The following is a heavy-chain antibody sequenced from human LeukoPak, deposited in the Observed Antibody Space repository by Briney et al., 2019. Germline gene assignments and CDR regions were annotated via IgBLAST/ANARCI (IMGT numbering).Heavy chain of an antibody. CDR1: GFTFSRYW. D-gene: IGHD2-2*01. J-gene: IGHJ4*02. V-gene: IGHV3-74*01. CDR3: AKDRLYFVVVPAASDY. CDR2: INPDGSTT. Sequence: GESLRLSCAASGFTFSRYWIHWVRQAPGKGLEWVSRINPDGSTTTYADSVKGRFTISRDNAKNTVYLQMNSLRAEDTAVYYCAKDRLYFVVVPAASDYWGQGTLVTVSS.